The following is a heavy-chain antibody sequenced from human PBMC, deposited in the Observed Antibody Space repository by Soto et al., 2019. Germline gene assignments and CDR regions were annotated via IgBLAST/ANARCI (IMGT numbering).Heavy chain of an antibody. J-gene: IGHJ6*02. V-gene: IGHV3-33*01. CDR2: IWYDGSNK. D-gene: IGHD3-10*01. Sequence: GESLKISCAASGFTFSSYGMHWVRQAPGKGLEWVAVIWYDGSNKYYADSVKGRFTISRDNSKNTLYLQMNSLRAEDTAVYYWAGSGSYYNPFGMDVWGQGTTVTVSS. CDR3: AGSGSYYNPFGMDV. CDR1: GFTFSSYG.